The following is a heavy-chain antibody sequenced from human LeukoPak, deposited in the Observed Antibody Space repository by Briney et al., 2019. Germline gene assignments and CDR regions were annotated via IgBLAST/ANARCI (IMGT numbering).Heavy chain of an antibody. D-gene: IGHD3-3*01. J-gene: IGHJ4*02. V-gene: IGHV4-39*01. CDR2: VYYSGGT. Sequence: SETLSLTCTVSGGSVSSSRYYWGWIRQPPGKGLEWIGSVYYSGGTYYNPSLRSRVTISVDTSRSQFSLRLSSVTAADTAVYYCARQKNGVALFYFDKWGQGSLVTVSS. CDR1: GGSVSSSRYY. CDR3: ARQKNGVALFYFDK.